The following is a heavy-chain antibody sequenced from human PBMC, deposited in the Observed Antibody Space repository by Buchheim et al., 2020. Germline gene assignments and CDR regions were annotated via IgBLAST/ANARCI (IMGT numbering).Heavy chain of an antibody. J-gene: IGHJ4*02. CDR3: ARRGSESYYNSFDY. V-gene: IGHV4-31*03. CDR1: GGSISNTAYY. D-gene: IGHD3-10*01. Sequence: QVQLHESDPGLVKPSETLSLTCTVSGGSISNTAYYWIWIRQHPGKDLEWIGYIYYSGSTHYNPSPKSRVTISVDTFNNQFSLKLSSVTAADTAVYYCARRGSESYYNSFDYWGQGTL. CDR2: IYYSGST.